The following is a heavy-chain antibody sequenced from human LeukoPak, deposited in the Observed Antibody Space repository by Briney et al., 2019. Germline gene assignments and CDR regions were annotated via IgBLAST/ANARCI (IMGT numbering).Heavy chain of an antibody. D-gene: IGHD1-26*01. V-gene: IGHV3-23*01. J-gene: IGHJ4*02. Sequence: PGGSLRLSCAASGFTLGTHAMNWVRQAPGKGLECVSTISGSGDSTXXXXXXXXXXTISRDSSKNTLYLQMNSLRADDTAVYYCAXXXXAYXXSXXPFASWGQGILVTVSS. CDR1: GFTLGTHA. CDR3: AXXXXAYXXSXXPFAS. CDR2: ISGSGDST.